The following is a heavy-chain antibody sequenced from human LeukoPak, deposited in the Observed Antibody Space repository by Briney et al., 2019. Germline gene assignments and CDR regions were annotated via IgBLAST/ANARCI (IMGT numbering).Heavy chain of an antibody. CDR1: GGSISSGGYS. V-gene: IGHV4-31*03. J-gene: IGHJ4*02. CDR2: IYYSGST. D-gene: IGHD5-18*01. Sequence: SETLSLTCTVSGGSISSGGYSWSWIRQHPGKGLEWIGYIYYSGSTYYNPSLKSRVTISVDTSKNQFSLKLSSVTAADTAVYYCAREWSSYGRIDYWGQGTLVTVSS. CDR3: AREWSSYGRIDY.